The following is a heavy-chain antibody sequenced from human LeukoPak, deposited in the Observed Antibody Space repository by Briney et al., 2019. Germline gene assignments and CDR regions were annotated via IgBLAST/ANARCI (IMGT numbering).Heavy chain of an antibody. CDR3: ARSEDYYDSSGYYDY. CDR1: GGTFSSYA. CDR2: INPILGIA. Sequence: SVKVSCKASGGTFSSYAISWVRQAPGQGLEWMGRINPILGIANYAQKFQGRVTITADKSTSTAYMELSSLRSEDTAVYYCARSEDYYDSSGYYDYWGQGTLVTVSS. D-gene: IGHD3-22*01. V-gene: IGHV1-69*04. J-gene: IGHJ4*02.